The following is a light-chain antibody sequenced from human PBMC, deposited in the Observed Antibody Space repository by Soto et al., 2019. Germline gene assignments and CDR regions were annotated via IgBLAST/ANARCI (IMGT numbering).Light chain of an antibody. CDR2: DAS. V-gene: IGKV3-11*01. CDR1: RSVSTD. J-gene: IGKJ3*01. Sequence: ELVLTQFPATLSLSPGERTTLSCRASRSVSTDLAWYQQKPGQSPRLIISDASNRATGIPARFSGSGSGTDFALTLSSRQPEGFAVYYSLHRTDGPPGAIFVPGTKVQIK. CDR3: LHRTDGPPGAI.